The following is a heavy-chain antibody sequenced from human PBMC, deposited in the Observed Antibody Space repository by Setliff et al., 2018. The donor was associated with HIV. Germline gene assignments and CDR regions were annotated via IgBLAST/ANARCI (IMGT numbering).Heavy chain of an antibody. J-gene: IGHJ4*02. V-gene: IGHV4-39*01. CDR3: ARRECGGDRHPDYFDY. D-gene: IGHD2-21*02. Sequence: SETLSLTCTLSYGSISSSYYFWGWIRQPPGKGLEWIGSIYHSGSTYYNPSLKSRVTISVNTSKNQFALKLSSVTAADTAVYYCARRECGGDRHPDYFDYWGLGTLVTVSS. CDR1: YGSISSSYYF. CDR2: IYHSGST.